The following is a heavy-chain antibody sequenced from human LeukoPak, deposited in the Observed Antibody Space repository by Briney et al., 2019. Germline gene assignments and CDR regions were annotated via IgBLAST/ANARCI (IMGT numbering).Heavy chain of an antibody. CDR3: ARVGGSYYDFDY. D-gene: IGHD1-26*01. CDR2: IYYSGST. Sequence: PSETLSLTCTVSGGSISSGDYYWSWIRQPPGKGMEWIVYIYYSGSTYYNPSLKSPVTISVDTSKNHFSLKLSSVTAADTAVYYCARVGGSYYDFDYWGQGTLVTVSS. CDR1: GGSISSGDYY. V-gene: IGHV4-30-4*08. J-gene: IGHJ4*02.